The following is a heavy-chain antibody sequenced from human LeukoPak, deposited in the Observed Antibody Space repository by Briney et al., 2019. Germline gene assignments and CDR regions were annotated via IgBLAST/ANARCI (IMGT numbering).Heavy chain of an antibody. Sequence: ASVKVSCKASGYTFTSYGISWVRQAPGQGLEWMGWISAYNGNTNYAQKPQGRVTMTTDTSTSTAYMELRSLRSDDTAVYYCARDGDYDSSGYPDYWGQGTLVTVSS. CDR1: GYTFTSYG. D-gene: IGHD3-22*01. V-gene: IGHV1-18*01. CDR2: ISAYNGNT. CDR3: ARDGDYDSSGYPDY. J-gene: IGHJ4*02.